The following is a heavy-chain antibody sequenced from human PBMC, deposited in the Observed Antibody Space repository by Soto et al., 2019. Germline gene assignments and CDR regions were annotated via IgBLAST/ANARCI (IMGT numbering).Heavy chain of an antibody. D-gene: IGHD1-26*01. CDR2: IYHSGST. CDR3: ARNSGSYYKTLYYFDY. J-gene: IGHJ4*02. CDR1: GGSISSSNW. Sequence: SETLSLTCAVSGGSISSSNWWSWVRQPPGKGLEWIGEIYHSGSTNYNPSLKSRVTISVDTSKNQFSLKLSSVTAADTAVYYCARNSGSYYKTLYYFDYWGQGTLVTVSS. V-gene: IGHV4-4*02.